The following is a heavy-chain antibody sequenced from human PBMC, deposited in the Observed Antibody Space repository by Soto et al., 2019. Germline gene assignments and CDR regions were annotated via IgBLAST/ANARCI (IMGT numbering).Heavy chain of an antibody. J-gene: IGHJ4*02. CDR3: AKDTVGLTGTFRPEFDY. CDR2: ISWNSGSI. CDR1: GFTFDDYA. V-gene: IGHV3-9*01. Sequence: GGSLRLSCAASGFTFDDYAMHWVRQAPGKGLEWVSGISWNSGSIGYADSVKGRFTISRDNAKNSLYLQMNSLRAEDTALYYCAKDTVGLTGTFRPEFDYWGQGTLVTVSS. D-gene: IGHD1-20*01.